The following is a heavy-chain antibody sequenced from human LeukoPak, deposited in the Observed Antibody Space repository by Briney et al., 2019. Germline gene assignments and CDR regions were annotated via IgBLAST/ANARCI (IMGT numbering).Heavy chain of an antibody. D-gene: IGHD2-2*01. CDR1: GGSISTYY. CDR3: ARAPTAYCLSTTCQPYFDY. V-gene: IGHV4-4*07. J-gene: IGHJ4*02. CDR2: IYTGGST. Sequence: PSETLSLTCTVSGGSISTYYWSWIRQPAGKGLEWIGRIYTGGSTNYNPSLKSRVTISIETPKNQFSLKLPSVTAADTAVYYCARAPTAYCLSTTCQPYFDYWGQGTLVTVSS.